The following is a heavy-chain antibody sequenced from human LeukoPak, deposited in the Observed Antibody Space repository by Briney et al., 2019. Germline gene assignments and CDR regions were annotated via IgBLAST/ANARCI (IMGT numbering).Heavy chain of an antibody. J-gene: IGHJ6*03. CDR1: GFTFSSYG. CDR3: AKSSGTGTTYYYYYYMDV. V-gene: IGHV3-30*02. D-gene: IGHD1-7*01. CDR2: IRYDGSNK. Sequence: HPGGSLRLSCAASGFTFSSYGMHWVRQAPGKGLEWVAFIRYDGSNKYYADSVKGRFTISRDNSKNTLYLQTNSLRAEDTAVYYCAKSSGTGTTYYYYYYMDVWGKGTTVTVSS.